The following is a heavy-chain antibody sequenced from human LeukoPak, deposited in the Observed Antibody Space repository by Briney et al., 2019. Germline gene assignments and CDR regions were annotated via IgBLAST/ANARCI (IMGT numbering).Heavy chain of an antibody. CDR3: TRGPIQLWMHNAMDV. V-gene: IGHV3-49*04. J-gene: IGHJ6*02. CDR1: GFTFGDHA. D-gene: IGHD5-18*01. CDR2: IRSKAYRGTT. Sequence: PXRSLTLSCITSGFTFGDHAMSWVRQAPGKGLEWVGFIRSKAYRGTTEYAASVKDRFIISRDDSRSIAYLQMNSLRTEDTALYYCTRGPIQLWMHNAMDVWGQGTMVTVSS.